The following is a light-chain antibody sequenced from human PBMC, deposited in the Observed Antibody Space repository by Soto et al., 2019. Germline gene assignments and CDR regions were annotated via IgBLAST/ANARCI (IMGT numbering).Light chain of an antibody. Sequence: DIQMTQSPSTLSGSVGDRVTITCRASQTISSWLAWYQQKPGKAPKLLIYKASTLKSGVPSRFSGSGSGTDFTLAISSLQPEDFATYYCQQSDSIPITFGQGTRLENK. CDR1: QTISSW. CDR2: KAS. J-gene: IGKJ5*01. V-gene: IGKV1-5*03. CDR3: QQSDSIPIT.